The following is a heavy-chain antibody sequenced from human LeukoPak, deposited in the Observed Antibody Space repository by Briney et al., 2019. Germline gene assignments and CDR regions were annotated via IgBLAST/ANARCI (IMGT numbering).Heavy chain of an antibody. Sequence: SETLSLTCAVSGGSISSYYWSWIRQPAGKGLEWLGRIYSSGSTNYNPSLKSRVTMSVDTSKNQFSMKLSSVTAADTAVYYCARELTRDMIVVVRNWFDPWGQGTLVTVSS. J-gene: IGHJ5*02. D-gene: IGHD3-22*01. CDR3: ARELTRDMIVVVRNWFDP. CDR2: IYSSGST. V-gene: IGHV4-4*07. CDR1: GGSISSYY.